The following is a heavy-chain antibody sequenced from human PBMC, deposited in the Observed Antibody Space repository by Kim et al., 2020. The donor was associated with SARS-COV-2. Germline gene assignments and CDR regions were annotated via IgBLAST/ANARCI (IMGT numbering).Heavy chain of an antibody. Sequence: HYADSVKGRFTIARDNSKNTVFLQMTDLTPEDTAVYYCARRDFWSSYPFDHWGQGTLVTVSS. D-gene: IGHD3-3*01. V-gene: IGHV3-30*03. J-gene: IGHJ4*02. CDR3: ARRDFWSSYPFDH.